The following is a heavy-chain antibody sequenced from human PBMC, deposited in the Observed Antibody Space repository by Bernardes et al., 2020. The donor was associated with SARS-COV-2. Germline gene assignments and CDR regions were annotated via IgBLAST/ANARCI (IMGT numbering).Heavy chain of an antibody. CDR3: ARDLTIMGMDI. Sequence: GGSLRLSCAASGFTFSSYWMSWVRQAPGKGLEWVSGIYSGTDIKYADSVKGRFTISRDNSKNTVYLQMNSLRPEDTAVYYCARDLTIMGMDIWGHGTTVKVSS. V-gene: IGHV3-66*02. CDR1: GFTFSSYW. J-gene: IGHJ6*02. D-gene: IGHD5-12*01. CDR2: IYSGTDI.